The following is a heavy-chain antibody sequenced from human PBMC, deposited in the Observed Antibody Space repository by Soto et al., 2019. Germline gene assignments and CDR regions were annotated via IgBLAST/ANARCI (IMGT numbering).Heavy chain of an antibody. D-gene: IGHD2-21*02. J-gene: IGHJ6*02. V-gene: IGHV4-28*03. CDR1: DYSSSSSNW. CDR3: ARDLWGHSGADCEPLDV. Sequence: SETLSITCAVSDYSSSSSNWWGGIRQPPGKGLEWIGYISYSGSTYYNPSLKSRVTRSVDTSKNQFSLKLNSVTAADTAVYYCARDLWGHSGADCEPLDVWGQATTVT. CDR2: ISYSGST.